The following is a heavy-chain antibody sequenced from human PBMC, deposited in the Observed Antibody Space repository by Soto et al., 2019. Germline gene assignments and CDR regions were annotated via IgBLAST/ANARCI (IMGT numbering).Heavy chain of an antibody. J-gene: IGHJ4*02. CDR2: IYYSGST. Sequence: QVQLQESGPGLVKPSETLSLTCTVSGGSISSYYWSWIRQPPGKGLEWIGDIYYSGSTNYNPSLKSRVTISVDTSKNQFSLKLSSVTAADTAVYYCATAVAGRPALDYWGQGTLVTVSS. V-gene: IGHV4-59*08. CDR3: ATAVAGRPALDY. D-gene: IGHD6-19*01. CDR1: GGSISSYY.